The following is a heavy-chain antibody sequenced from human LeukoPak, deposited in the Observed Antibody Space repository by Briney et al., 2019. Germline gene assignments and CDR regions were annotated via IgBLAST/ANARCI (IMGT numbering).Heavy chain of an antibody. CDR3: ARRGDGYNRDY. CDR2: INHSGST. Sequence: SETLSLTCAVYGGSFSGYYWSWIRQPPGKGLEWIGEINHSGSTNYNPSLKSRVTISVDTSKNQFSLKLSSVTAADTAVYYCARRGDGYNRDYWGQGTLVTASS. D-gene: IGHD5-24*01. J-gene: IGHJ4*02. CDR1: GGSFSGYY. V-gene: IGHV4-34*01.